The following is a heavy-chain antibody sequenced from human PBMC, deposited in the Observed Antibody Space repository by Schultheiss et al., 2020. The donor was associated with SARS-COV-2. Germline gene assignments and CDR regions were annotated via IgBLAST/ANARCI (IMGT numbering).Heavy chain of an antibody. V-gene: IGHV3-33*01. CDR3: ARDSGVEMATIPFDY. CDR2: IWYDGSNK. J-gene: IGHJ4*02. Sequence: GGSLRLSCAASGFTFSSYGMHWVRQAPGKGLEWVAVIWYDGSNKYYADSVKGRFTISRDNAKNTLYLQMNSLRAEDTAVYYCARDSGVEMATIPFDYWGQGTLVTVSS. CDR1: GFTFSSYG. D-gene: IGHD5-24*01.